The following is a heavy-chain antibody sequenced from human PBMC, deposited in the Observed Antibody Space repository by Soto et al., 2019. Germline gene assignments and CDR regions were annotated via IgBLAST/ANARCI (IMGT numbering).Heavy chain of an antibody. CDR1: GGTLSNYA. J-gene: IGHJ6*02. CDR3: ARGVRTGFYGMDV. Sequence: GASVKVSCKASGGTLSNYALSWVRQAPGQGLEWVGGIIPIFGTSNYAQNFQGRVTITADASTSTAYMELSSLRSEDTAVYYCARGVRTGFYGMDVWGQGTTVTVSS. D-gene: IGHD3-10*01. CDR2: IIPIFGTS. V-gene: IGHV1-69*13.